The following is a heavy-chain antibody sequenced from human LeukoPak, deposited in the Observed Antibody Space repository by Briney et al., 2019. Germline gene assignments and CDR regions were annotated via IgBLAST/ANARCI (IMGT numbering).Heavy chain of an antibody. CDR2: ISSSSSSI. Sequence: QLGGSLRLSCSASGFNYGTYDMNWVRPAPGKGLEWVSYISSSSSSIYHADSVKGRFTISRNNAKNSLYLQMNSLRAEDTAVYYCARVRSGEDYWGQGTLVTVSS. CDR1: GFNYGTYD. CDR3: ARVRSGEDY. D-gene: IGHD3-3*01. J-gene: IGHJ4*02. V-gene: IGHV3-48*04.